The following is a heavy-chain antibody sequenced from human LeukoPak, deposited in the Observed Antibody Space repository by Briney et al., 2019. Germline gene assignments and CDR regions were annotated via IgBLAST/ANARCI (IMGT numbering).Heavy chain of an antibody. J-gene: IGHJ5*02. CDR2: LNPINGDT. D-gene: IGHD3-10*01. Sequence: ASVKVSCKASGYTFTSHGISWVRQAPGQGLECMGSLNPINGDTKYAHPFNGRVTMTMDTSVTTVYMELKSLTSDDTAVYYCARHDGYGSGRWDWFDPWGQGTLVTVSS. CDR1: GYTFTSHG. V-gene: IGHV1-18*01. CDR3: ARHDGYGSGRWDWFDP.